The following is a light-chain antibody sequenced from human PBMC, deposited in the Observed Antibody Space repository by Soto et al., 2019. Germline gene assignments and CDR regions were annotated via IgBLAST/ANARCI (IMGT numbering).Light chain of an antibody. V-gene: IGKV1-39*01. CDR2: AAS. CDR3: QQTNSTPRT. J-gene: IGKJ1*01. CDR1: QSISSS. Sequence: EIQMTQSPSSLSVSVGDRATISCRASQSISSSLNWYQQKPGKAPNLLIHAASSLASGVPTRFSGSGSETDFTLTISRLQPEDFANYYCQQTNSTPRTFGRGTTVEIK.